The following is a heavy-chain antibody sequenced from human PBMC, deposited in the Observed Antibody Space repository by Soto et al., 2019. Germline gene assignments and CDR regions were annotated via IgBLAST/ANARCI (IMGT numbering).Heavy chain of an antibody. CDR3: ARHVPYCSDTSHCAYGMDV. J-gene: IGHJ6*02. D-gene: IGHD2-2*01. CDR2: MYYGGST. Sequence: PSETLSLTCAVSGDSISTYYCMWIRQPPGKGLESIGYMYYGGSTNYNPSLKSRVTLSVDTSKNQCSLKLSSVTAADTAVYYCARHVPYCSDTSHCAYGMDVWGQGTTVTVSS. V-gene: IGHV4-59*08. CDR1: GDSISTYY.